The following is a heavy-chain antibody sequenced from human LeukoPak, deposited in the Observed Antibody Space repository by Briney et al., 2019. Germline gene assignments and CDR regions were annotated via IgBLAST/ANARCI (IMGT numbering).Heavy chain of an antibody. CDR1: GFTFSDHY. CDR2: TRNKANSYTT. J-gene: IGHJ4*02. Sequence: GGSLRLSCAASGFTFSDHYMDWVRQAPGKGLEWVGRTRNKANSYTTEYAASVKGRFTISRDDSKNSLYLQMNSRKTEDTAVYYSAREGTYGDFDYGGQGTLVTVSS. CDR3: AREGTYGDFDY. V-gene: IGHV3-72*01. D-gene: IGHD4-17*01.